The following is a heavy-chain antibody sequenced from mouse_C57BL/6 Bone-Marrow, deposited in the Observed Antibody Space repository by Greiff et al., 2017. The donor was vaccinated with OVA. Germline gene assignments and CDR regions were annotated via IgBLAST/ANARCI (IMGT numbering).Heavy chain of an antibody. CDR1: GFTFSDYG. D-gene: IGHD2-5*01. Sequence: EVKLQESGGGLVQPGGSLKLSCAASGFTFSDYGMAWVRQAPRKGPEWVAFISNLAYSIYYADTVTGRFTISRENAKNTLYLEMSSLRSEDTAMYYCARQDYSNPAMDYWGQGTSVTVSS. CDR2: ISNLAYSI. CDR3: ARQDYSNPAMDY. V-gene: IGHV5-15*01. J-gene: IGHJ4*01.